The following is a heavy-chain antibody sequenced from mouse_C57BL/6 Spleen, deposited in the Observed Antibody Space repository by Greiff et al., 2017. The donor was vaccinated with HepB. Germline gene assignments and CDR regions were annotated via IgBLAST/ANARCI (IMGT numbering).Heavy chain of an antibody. CDR1: GYTFTDYY. V-gene: IGHV1-26*01. D-gene: IGHD1-1*01. CDR2: INPNNGGT. J-gene: IGHJ3*01. Sequence: VQLQQSGPELVKPGASVKISCKASGYTFTDYYMNWVKQSHGKSLEWIGDINPNNGGTSYNQKFKGKATLTVDKSSSTAYMELRSLTSEDSAVYYCARPTTVVDAYWGQGTLVTVSA. CDR3: ARPTTVVDAY.